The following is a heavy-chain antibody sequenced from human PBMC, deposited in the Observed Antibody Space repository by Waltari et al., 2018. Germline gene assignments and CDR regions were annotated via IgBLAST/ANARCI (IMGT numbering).Heavy chain of an antibody. Sequence: QLQLQESGPGLVKPSETLSLTCTVSGGSISSSSYYWGWIRQPPGQGLEWIGSIYYSGSTYYNPSLNSRVTISVDTSKNQFSLKLSSVTAADTAVYYCARGWDSSSWYGSVDYWGQGTLVTVSS. V-gene: IGHV4-39*01. J-gene: IGHJ4*02. CDR1: GGSISSSSYY. CDR3: ARGWDSSSWYGSVDY. D-gene: IGHD6-13*01. CDR2: IYYSGST.